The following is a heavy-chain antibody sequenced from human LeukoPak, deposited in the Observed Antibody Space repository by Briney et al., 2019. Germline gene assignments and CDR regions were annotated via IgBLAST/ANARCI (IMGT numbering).Heavy chain of an antibody. D-gene: IGHD6-13*01. J-gene: IGHJ4*02. Sequence: SETLSLTCAVYGGSFSGYYWSWIRQPPGKGLEWIGEIHHSGSTYYNPSLKSRVTISVDTSKNQFSLKLSSVTAADAAVYYCARHGGFSAAGSSDYDYWGQGTLVTVSS. CDR1: GGSFSGYY. CDR3: ARHGGFSAAGSSDYDY. CDR2: IHHSGST. V-gene: IGHV4-34*01.